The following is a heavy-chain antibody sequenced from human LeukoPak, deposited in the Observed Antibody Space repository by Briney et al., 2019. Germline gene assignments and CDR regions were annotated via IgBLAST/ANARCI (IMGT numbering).Heavy chain of an antibody. D-gene: IGHD3-22*01. Sequence: GGSLRLSCAASGFTFSSYSMNWVRQAPGKGLEWVSSISSSSSYIYYADSVKGRFTISRDNSKNSLYLQMNSLRTEDTALYYCAKDLPDPYYYDSSGYYPTGMPGYWGQGTLVTVSS. CDR2: ISSSSSYI. CDR3: AKDLPDPYYYDSSGYYPTGMPGY. J-gene: IGHJ4*02. CDR1: GFTFSSYS. V-gene: IGHV3-21*04.